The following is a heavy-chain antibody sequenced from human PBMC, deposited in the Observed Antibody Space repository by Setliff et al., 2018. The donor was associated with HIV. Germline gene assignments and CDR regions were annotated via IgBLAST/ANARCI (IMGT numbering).Heavy chain of an antibody. CDR3: ARDNYYGSGSYFPRDY. Sequence: ASVKVSCKASGYTFTSYGISWVRQAPGQGLEWMGWISAYNGNTNYAQKLQGRVTMTTDTSTSTAYMELRSLRSDDTAGYYCARDNYYGSGSYFPRDYWGQGTLVTVSS. J-gene: IGHJ4*02. D-gene: IGHD3-10*01. CDR1: GYTFTSYG. CDR2: ISAYNGNT. V-gene: IGHV1-18*01.